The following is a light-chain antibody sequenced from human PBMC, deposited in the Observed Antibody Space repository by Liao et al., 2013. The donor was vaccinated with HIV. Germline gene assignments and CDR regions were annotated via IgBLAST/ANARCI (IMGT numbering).Light chain of an antibody. Sequence: SYDLTQPPSVSVSPGQTASITCSGDKLGDKYACWYQQKPGQSPVLVIYQDSKRPSGIPERFSGSNSGNTATLTISGTQAMDEADYYCQAWDSSTYVFGTRDRRSPS. CDR1: KLGDKY. J-gene: IGLJ1*01. CDR2: QDS. V-gene: IGLV3-1*01. CDR3: QAWDSSTYV.